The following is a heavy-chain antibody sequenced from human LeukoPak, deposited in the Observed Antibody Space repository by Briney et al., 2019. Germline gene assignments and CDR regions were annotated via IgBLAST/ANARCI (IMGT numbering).Heavy chain of an antibody. J-gene: IGHJ4*02. Sequence: GASVKVSCKASGYTFTSYGISWVRQAPGQGLEWMGWISAYNGNTNYAQKLQGRVTMTTDTSTSTAYMELRSLRSDDTAVYYCARDHRVRWFGELNGFDYWGQGTLVTVSS. CDR1: GYTFTSYG. V-gene: IGHV1-18*01. D-gene: IGHD3-10*01. CDR3: ARDHRVRWFGELNGFDY. CDR2: ISAYNGNT.